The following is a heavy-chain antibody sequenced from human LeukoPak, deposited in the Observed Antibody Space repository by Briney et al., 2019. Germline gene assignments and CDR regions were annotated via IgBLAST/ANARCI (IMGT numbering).Heavy chain of an antibody. CDR1: GFTFSSYW. Sequence: GGPLRLSCAASGFTFSSYWMSWVRQAPGKGLERVANIKQDGSEKYYVDSVKGRFTISRDNAKNSLYLQMNSLRAEDTAVYYCARVNSWQQLVVYYYYGMDVWGQGTTVTVSS. V-gene: IGHV3-7*04. CDR2: IKQDGSEK. D-gene: IGHD6-13*01. CDR3: ARVNSWQQLVVYYYYGMDV. J-gene: IGHJ6*02.